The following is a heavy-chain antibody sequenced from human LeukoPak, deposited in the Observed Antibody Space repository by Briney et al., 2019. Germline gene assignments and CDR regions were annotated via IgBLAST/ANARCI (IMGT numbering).Heavy chain of an antibody. CDR3: ARGGWDFGGGGSLYYFDY. D-gene: IGHD3-10*01. CDR1: GGSISSYY. Sequence: SETLSLTCTVSGGSISSYYWSWIRQPPGKGLEWIGYSYYSGTPNYGPSLKSRVTISVDTSKNRFSLKLSSVTAADTAVYYCARGGWDFGGGGSLYYFDYWGQGFLVTVSS. V-gene: IGHV4-59*01. CDR2: SYYSGTP. J-gene: IGHJ4*02.